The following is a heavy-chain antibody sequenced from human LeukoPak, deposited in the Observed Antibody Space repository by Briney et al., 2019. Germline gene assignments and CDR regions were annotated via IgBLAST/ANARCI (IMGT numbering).Heavy chain of an antibody. CDR3: ARVGPNDGSSA. D-gene: IGHD3-22*01. CDR2: ISYSGTT. J-gene: IGHJ5*02. V-gene: IGHV4-31*03. Sequence: PSETLSLTCTVSGGSIRSVGYYWSWIRQLPGKGLEWIGYISYSGTTYYNPSLKSRVTISVDTSKNQFSLNLNSVTAADTAVYYCARVGPNDGSSAWRQGTLVTVSS. CDR1: GGSIRSVGYY.